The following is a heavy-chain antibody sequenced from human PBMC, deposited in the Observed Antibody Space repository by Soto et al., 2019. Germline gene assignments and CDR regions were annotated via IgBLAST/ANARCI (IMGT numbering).Heavy chain of an antibody. CDR3: ARVLPRHLWDVSPLQGYYYMDF. V-gene: IGHV1-8*01. Sequence: VKVSCKASGYTFTSYDINWVRQATGQGLEWMGWMNPNSGNTGYAQKFQGRVTMTRNTSISTAYMELSSLRSEDTAVYYCARVLPRHLWDVSPLQGYYYMDFWGKGTTVTVSS. D-gene: IGHD3-3*02. J-gene: IGHJ6*03. CDR2: MNPNSGNT. CDR1: GYTFTSYD.